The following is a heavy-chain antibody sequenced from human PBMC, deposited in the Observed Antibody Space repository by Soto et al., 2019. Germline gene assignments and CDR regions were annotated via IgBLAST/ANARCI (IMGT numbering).Heavy chain of an antibody. V-gene: IGHV5-51*01. CDR2: IHPGDSEA. D-gene: IGHD3-10*01. CDR3: ARQRINRVRGVSSSGLDV. J-gene: IGHJ6*02. Sequence: PGEALSVSCKLSGDIFTGYYICVGRQMPGECREWMVIIHPGDSEARYIPSFQGHVIISADNSISSAYLQWSSLEAADTAMYYCARQRINRVRGVSSSGLDVWGQGATVTVSS. CDR1: GDIFTGYY.